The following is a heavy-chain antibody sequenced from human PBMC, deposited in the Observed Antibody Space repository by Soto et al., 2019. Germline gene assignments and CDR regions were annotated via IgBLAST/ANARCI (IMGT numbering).Heavy chain of an antibody. D-gene: IGHD2-21*02. Sequence: EVQLLEAGGGLVQPGGSLRLSCAASGLTFSKYAMIWVRQAPGKGLESVSGIYGSGAGISYADSVKGRFTISRDNSKTTLFLQMDDLRVDEAAVYWCAKDAVSGDGFWLAECGGHGTLVTVSP. CDR3: AKDAVSGDGFWLAEC. V-gene: IGHV3-23*01. CDR1: GLTFSKYA. CDR2: IYGSGAGI. J-gene: IGHJ4*01.